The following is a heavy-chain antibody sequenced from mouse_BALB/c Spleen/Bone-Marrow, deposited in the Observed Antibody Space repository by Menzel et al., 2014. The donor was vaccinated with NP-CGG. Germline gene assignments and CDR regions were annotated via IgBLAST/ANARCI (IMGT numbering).Heavy chain of an antibody. Sequence: LVESGPEQVKPGASVKISCKASGYTFTDYYINWVKQKPGQGLEWIGWIYPGSGNTKYNEKFKGKATLTVDTSSSTAYMQLSSLTSEDTAVYFCANLGRYAMDYWGQGTSVTVSS. D-gene: IGHD3-1*01. J-gene: IGHJ4*01. CDR1: GYTFTDYY. CDR3: ANLGRYAMDY. V-gene: IGHV1-84*02. CDR2: IYPGSGNT.